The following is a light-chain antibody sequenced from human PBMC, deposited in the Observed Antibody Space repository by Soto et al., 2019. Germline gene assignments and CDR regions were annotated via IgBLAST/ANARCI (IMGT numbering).Light chain of an antibody. V-gene: IGKV3-20*01. CDR2: GAS. CDR3: QHYASSSYT. J-gene: IGKJ2*01. Sequence: EIVLTQSPGTLSLSPGERATLSCRASQSVISRYLAWYQQKPGQAPKLLIYGASSRATGIPDRFSGSGSGTDFTLTVSGLQPEDFAVYYCQHYASSSYTFGQGTKLEIK. CDR1: QSVISRY.